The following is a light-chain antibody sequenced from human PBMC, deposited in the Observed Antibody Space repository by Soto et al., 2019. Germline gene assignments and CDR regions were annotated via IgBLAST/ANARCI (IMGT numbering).Light chain of an antibody. CDR3: QQYNDWPRT. V-gene: IGKV3D-15*01. CDR1: QLFSSN. Sequence: EIVMTQSPATLSVSPAESATLSCRASQLFSSNLAWYQRRPGQAPRLLIYGSSTRATGVPPRFSGSASGTEFTLTISSLKSEDFGVYYCQQYNDWPRTFGQGTRLEIK. CDR2: GSS. J-gene: IGKJ5*01.